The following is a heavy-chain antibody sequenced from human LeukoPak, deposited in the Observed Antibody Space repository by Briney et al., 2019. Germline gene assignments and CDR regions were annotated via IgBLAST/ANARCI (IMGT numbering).Heavy chain of an antibody. CDR3: ARRGTSSSWAHFDY. D-gene: IGHD6-13*01. J-gene: IGHJ4*02. CDR2: IKQDGSEK. V-gene: IGHV3-7*05. Sequence: GESLRLSCAASGFTFSSYWMTWVRQAPGKGLEWVAKIKQDGSEKYYVDSVKGRFTISRDNAKNSLYLQMNSLGAEDTAVYYCARRGTSSSWAHFDYWGRGTLVTVSS. CDR1: GFTFSSYW.